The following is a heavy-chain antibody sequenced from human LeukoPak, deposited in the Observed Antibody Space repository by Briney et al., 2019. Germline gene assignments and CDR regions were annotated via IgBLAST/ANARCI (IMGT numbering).Heavy chain of an antibody. CDR3: AKLGGIVVVPAASYWNWFDP. J-gene: IGHJ5*02. V-gene: IGHV3-23*01. Sequence: GGSMRLSCAASGFTFSSYAMSWDRQAQGEGLEWVSAFIGSGGSTYYANSVTGWFTISRDNCKNTLYLQMNSLRAEDTAVYYCAKLGGIVVVPAASYWNWFDPWGQGTLVTVSS. D-gene: IGHD2-2*01. CDR2: FIGSGGST. CDR1: GFTFSSYA.